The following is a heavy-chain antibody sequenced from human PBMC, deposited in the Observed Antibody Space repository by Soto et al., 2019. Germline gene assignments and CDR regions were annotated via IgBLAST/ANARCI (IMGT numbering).Heavy chain of an antibody. D-gene: IGHD3-22*01. CDR3: ARDLASTYYYDSSGYYYGSGAFDI. CDR1: GYTFTGYY. Sequence: ASVKVSCKASGYTFTGYYIHWVRQAPGQGLEWMGWINPNSGGTNYAQKFQGWVTMTRDTSISTAYMELSRLRSDDTAVYYCARDLASTYYYDSSGYYYGSGAFDIWGQGTMVTVSS. J-gene: IGHJ3*02. CDR2: INPNSGGT. V-gene: IGHV1-2*04.